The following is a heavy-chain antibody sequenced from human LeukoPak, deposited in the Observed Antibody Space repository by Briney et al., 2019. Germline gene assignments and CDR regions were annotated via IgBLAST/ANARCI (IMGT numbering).Heavy chain of an antibody. J-gene: IGHJ4*02. Sequence: SETLSLTCTVSGGSISSFYWSWIRQPPGKGLEWIGFIYYSGSTNYNPSLKSRVTISVDTSKNQFSLKLSSVTAADTAVYYCASSSSWYGAYYFDYWGQGTLVTVSS. V-gene: IGHV4-59*12. CDR1: GGSISSFY. D-gene: IGHD6-13*01. CDR2: IYYSGST. CDR3: ASSSSWYGAYYFDY.